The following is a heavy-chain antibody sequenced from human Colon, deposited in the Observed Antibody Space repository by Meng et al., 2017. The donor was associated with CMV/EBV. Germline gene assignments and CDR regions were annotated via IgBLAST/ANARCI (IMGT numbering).Heavy chain of an antibody. V-gene: IGHV4-39*07. CDR3: AREGYPGGSEFGP. CDR1: AFSFTPSPFS. Sequence: SAFSFTPSPFSWACIRPPPGRGLGWIGRISFRGSTYSNPSLKSRVAMSLDTSKSQFSLKLTSVPAADTAMYYCAREGYPGGSEFGPWGQGTLVTVSS. CDR2: ISFRGST. D-gene: IGHD2-15*01. J-gene: IGHJ5*02.